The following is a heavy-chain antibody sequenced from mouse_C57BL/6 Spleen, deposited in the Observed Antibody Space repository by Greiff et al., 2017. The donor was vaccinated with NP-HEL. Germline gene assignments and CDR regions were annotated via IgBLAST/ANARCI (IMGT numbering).Heavy chain of an antibody. J-gene: IGHJ2*01. D-gene: IGHD1-1*01. CDR1: GYTFTDYY. CDR2: INPNNGGT. V-gene: IGHV1-26*01. Sequence: VQLQQSGPELVKPGASVKISCKASGYTFTDYYMNWVKQSHGKSLEWIGDINPNNGGTSYNQKFKGKATLTVDKSSSTAYMELRSLTSEDSAFYYCARITTTVVDYWGQGTTLTVSS. CDR3: ARITTTVVDY.